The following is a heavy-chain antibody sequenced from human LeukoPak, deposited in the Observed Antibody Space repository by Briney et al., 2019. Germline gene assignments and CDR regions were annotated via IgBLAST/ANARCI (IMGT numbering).Heavy chain of an antibody. Sequence: GGSLRLSCAASGFTFSSYNMNWVRQAPGKGLEWVSSISSSSSYIYYADSVKGRFTISRDNAKNSLYLQMNSLRAEDTAVYYCARDRSIGGVIVIGYWGQGTLVTVSS. V-gene: IGHV3-21*01. CDR1: GFTFSSYN. CDR3: ARDRSIGGVIVIGY. CDR2: ISSSSSYI. J-gene: IGHJ4*02. D-gene: IGHD3-16*02.